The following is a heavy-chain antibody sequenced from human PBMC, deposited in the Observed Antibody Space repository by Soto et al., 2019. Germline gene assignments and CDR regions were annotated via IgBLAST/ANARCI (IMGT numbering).Heavy chain of an antibody. CDR3: ARDGRPHYDFWSGYYKPDNWFDP. J-gene: IGHJ5*02. D-gene: IGHD3-3*01. V-gene: IGHV3-30-3*01. CDR2: ISYDGSNK. CDR1: GFTFSSYA. Sequence: PVGSLRLSCAASGFTFSSYAMHWVRQAPGKGLEWVAVISYDGSNKYYADSVKGRFTISRDNSKNTLYLQMNSLRAEDTAVYYCARDGRPHYDFWSGYYKPDNWFDPWGQGTLVTVSS.